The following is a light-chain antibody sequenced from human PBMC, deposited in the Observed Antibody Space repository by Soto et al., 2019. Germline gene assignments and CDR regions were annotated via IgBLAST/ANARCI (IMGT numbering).Light chain of an antibody. V-gene: IGLV2-14*01. CDR1: SSDVGGYTY. CDR2: EVS. J-gene: IGLJ1*01. CDR3: SSYTTSSTRV. Sequence: QSVLTQPASVSGSPGQSITISCTGTSSDVGGYTYVSWYQQHPGKAPKLMMYEVSNRPSGVCNRFSGYKSGNTASLTISGLQSDGEADYYCSSYTTSSTRVFVTGTKLTVL.